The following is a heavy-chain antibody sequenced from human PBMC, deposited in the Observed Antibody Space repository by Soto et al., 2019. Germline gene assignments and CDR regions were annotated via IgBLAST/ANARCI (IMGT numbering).Heavy chain of an antibody. Sequence: SETLSLTCAVSGGSISSSNWWSWVRQPPGKGLEWIGEIYHSGSTNYNPSLKSQVTKSVDKSKNQFSLKLSSVTAADTAVYYCARDRHDILTGYYETTFDYWGQGTLVTVSS. CDR2: IYHSGST. V-gene: IGHV4-4*02. D-gene: IGHD3-9*01. J-gene: IGHJ4*02. CDR1: GGSISSSNW. CDR3: ARDRHDILTGYYETTFDY.